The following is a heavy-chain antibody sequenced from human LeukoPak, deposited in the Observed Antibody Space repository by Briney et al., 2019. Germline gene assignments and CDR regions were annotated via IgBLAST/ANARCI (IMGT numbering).Heavy chain of an antibody. V-gene: IGHV3-30*04. Sequence: GGSLRLSCAASGFTFSSYEMHWVRQAPGKGLEWVAVISYDGSNKYYADSVKGRFTISRDNSKNTLYLQMNSLRAEDTAVYYCARDLHAFDIWGQGTMVTVSS. J-gene: IGHJ3*02. CDR1: GFTFSSYE. CDR3: ARDLHAFDI. CDR2: ISYDGSNK.